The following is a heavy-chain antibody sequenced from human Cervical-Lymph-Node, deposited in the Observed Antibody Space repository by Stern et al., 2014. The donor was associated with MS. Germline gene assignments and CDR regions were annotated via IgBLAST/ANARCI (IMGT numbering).Heavy chain of an antibody. CDR2: ISYDETTK. CDR1: GFSFSSFA. D-gene: IGHD3-16*01. Sequence: QVQLVQSGGGVVQPGRSLTLSCAASGFSFSSFAMHWVRQAPGMGLDWVAVISYDETTKHFADSVEGRFTISRDNSKNTLYLQMNGLRPEDTAVFYCARGTGGGADNYYYGLDLWGQGTTVTVSS. CDR3: ARGTGGGADNYYYGLDL. V-gene: IGHV3-30*04. J-gene: IGHJ6*02.